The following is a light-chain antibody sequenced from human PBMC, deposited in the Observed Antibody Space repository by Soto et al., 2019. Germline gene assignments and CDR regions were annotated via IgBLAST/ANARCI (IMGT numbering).Light chain of an antibody. Sequence: EIVMTQSPATLSVSPGEIATLSCRASQSVSSYLAWYQQKPGQAPRLLIYGASSRATGIPDRFSGSGSGTDFTLTISRLEPEDFAVYYCQQYGSSPGTFGQGTKVDIK. CDR3: QQYGSSPGT. CDR2: GAS. CDR1: QSVSSY. J-gene: IGKJ1*01. V-gene: IGKV3-20*01.